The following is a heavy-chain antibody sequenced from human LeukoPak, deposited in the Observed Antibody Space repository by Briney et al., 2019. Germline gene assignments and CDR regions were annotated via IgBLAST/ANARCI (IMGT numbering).Heavy chain of an antibody. CDR1: GFTFSSHA. CDR3: ARGIPKRGLLY. Sequence: PGRSLRLSCAASGFTFSSHAIHWVRQAPGKGLEWVSVISYDGSNKYYADSVKGRFTFSRDNSKNTLYLQMNSLRAEDTAVYYCARGIPKRGLLYWGQGTLVTVSS. J-gene: IGHJ4*02. D-gene: IGHD3-10*01. V-gene: IGHV3-30-3*01. CDR2: ISYDGSNK.